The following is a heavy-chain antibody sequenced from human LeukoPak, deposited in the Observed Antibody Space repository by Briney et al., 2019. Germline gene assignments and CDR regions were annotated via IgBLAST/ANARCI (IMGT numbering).Heavy chain of an antibody. Sequence: PSETLSLTCAVYGGSFSGYYWSWIRQPPGKGLEWIGEINHSGSTNYNPSLKSRVTISVDTSKNQFSLKLSSVTAADTAVYYCARFILFPDLFSAFDIWGQGTMVTVSS. CDR1: GGSFSGYY. V-gene: IGHV4-34*01. CDR2: INHSGST. J-gene: IGHJ3*02. CDR3: ARFILFPDLFSAFDI. D-gene: IGHD2-21*01.